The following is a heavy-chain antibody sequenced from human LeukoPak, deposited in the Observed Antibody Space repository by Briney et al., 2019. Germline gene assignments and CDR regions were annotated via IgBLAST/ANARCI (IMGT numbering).Heavy chain of an antibody. J-gene: IGHJ4*02. Sequence: SETLSLTCTVSGGSISISSHYWGWIRQPPGKGLDWIGNVYYSGSTYYNPSLKSRVTTSIDTSKNQFSLRLSSVTAADTAVYYCARRAGTIGGNYFDYWGQGTLVTVSS. CDR1: GGSISISSHY. CDR2: VYYSGST. D-gene: IGHD1-26*01. V-gene: IGHV4-39*01. CDR3: ARRAGTIGGNYFDY.